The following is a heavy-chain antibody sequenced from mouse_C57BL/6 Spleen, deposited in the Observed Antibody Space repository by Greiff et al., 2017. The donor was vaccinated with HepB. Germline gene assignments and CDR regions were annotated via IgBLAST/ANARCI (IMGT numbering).Heavy chain of an antibody. CDR3: ASPYGNYEFAY. D-gene: IGHD2-1*01. J-gene: IGHJ3*01. CDR2: ISSGGSYT. CDR1: GFTFSSYG. V-gene: IGHV5-6*01. Sequence: EVQGVESGGDLVKPGGSLKLSCAASGFTFSSYGMSWVRQTPDKRLEWVATISSGGSYTYYPDSVKGRFTISRDNAKNTLYLQMSSLKSEDTAMYYCASPYGNYEFAYWGQGTLVTVSA.